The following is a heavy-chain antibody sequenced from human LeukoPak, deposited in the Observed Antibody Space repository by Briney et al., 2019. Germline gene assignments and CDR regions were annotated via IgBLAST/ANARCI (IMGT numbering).Heavy chain of an antibody. J-gene: IGHJ6*04. CDR3: ARDPALLVPAASYYYYYGMDV. CDR2: IFYSGST. D-gene: IGHD2-2*01. V-gene: IGHV4-59*12. Sequence: SETLSLTCTVSGGSISSYYWSWIRQSPGKGLEWIGYIFYSGSTNYSPSLKSRVTISVDTSKNQFSLKLSSVTAADTAVYYCARDPALLVPAASYYYYYGMDVWGKGTTVTVSS. CDR1: GGSISSYY.